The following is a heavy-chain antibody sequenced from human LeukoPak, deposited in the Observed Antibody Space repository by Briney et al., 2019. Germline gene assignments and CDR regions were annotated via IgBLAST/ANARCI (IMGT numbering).Heavy chain of an antibody. CDR2: ISAYNGNT. CDR3: ARSTAVAGKEVYYFDY. D-gene: IGHD6-19*01. CDR1: GYTFTSYG. Sequence: GASVKVSCKASGYTFTSYGISWVRQAPGQGLEWMGWISAYNGNTNYAQKLQGRVTMTTDTSTSTAYMELRSLRSDDTAVYYCARSTAVAGKEVYYFDYWGQGTLVTVSS. J-gene: IGHJ4*02. V-gene: IGHV1-18*01.